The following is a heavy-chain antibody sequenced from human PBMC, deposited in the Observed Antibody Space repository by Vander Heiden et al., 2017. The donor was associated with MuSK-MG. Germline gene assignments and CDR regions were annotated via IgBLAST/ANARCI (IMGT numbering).Heavy chain of an antibody. CDR3: ARDYYDILTGYSAFDY. D-gene: IGHD3-9*01. J-gene: IGHJ4*02. CDR2: ISSSSSYI. V-gene: IGHV3-21*01. CDR1: GFTFSSHS. Sequence: EVQLVESGGGLVKPGGSLRLSCAASGFTFSSHSMNWVRQAPGKGRGWVSSISSSSSYIYYADSVKGRFTNSRDNAKNSLYLQMNSLRAEDTAVYYCARDYYDILTGYSAFDYWGQGTLVTVSS.